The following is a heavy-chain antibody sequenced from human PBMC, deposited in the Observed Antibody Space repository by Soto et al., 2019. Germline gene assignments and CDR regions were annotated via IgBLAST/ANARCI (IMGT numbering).Heavy chain of an antibody. Sequence: TLSDTCTFSGLSISSGDYCLSWIRQPPGKGLEWIGYIYYSGSTYYNPSLKSRVTISVDTSKNQFSLKLSSVTAADTAVYYCARGQLLMFTPPHNWFDPRGQGTLVTVSS. CDR3: ARGQLLMFTPPHNWFDP. CDR1: GLSISSGDYC. V-gene: IGHV4-30-4*08. D-gene: IGHD6-6*01. CDR2: IYYSGST. J-gene: IGHJ5*02.